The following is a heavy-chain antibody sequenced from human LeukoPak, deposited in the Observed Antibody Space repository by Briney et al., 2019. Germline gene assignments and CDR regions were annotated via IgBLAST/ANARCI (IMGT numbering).Heavy chain of an antibody. CDR3: VAQPTADSSGYYYFDY. V-gene: IGHV3-30*04. CDR1: GFTFSSYA. D-gene: IGHD3-22*01. J-gene: IGHJ4*02. Sequence: GGSLRLSCAASGFTFSSYAMHWVRQAPGKGLEWVAVISYDGSNKYYADSVKGRFTISRDNSKSTLYLQMNSLRAEDTAVYYCVAQPTADSSGYYYFDYWGQGTLVTVSS. CDR2: ISYDGSNK.